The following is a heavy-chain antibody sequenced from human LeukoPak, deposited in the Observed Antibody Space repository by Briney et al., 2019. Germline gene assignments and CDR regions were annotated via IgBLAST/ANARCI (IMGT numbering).Heavy chain of an antibody. Sequence: PGGSLRLSCAASGFTFSSYWMSWVRRAPGKGLEWVANINQGGSEKYYVDSVKGRFTISRDNAKNSLYLQMNSLRAEDTAVYYCARRRPAHGIDYWGQGTLVTVSS. CDR3: ARRRPAHGIDY. CDR1: GFTFSSYW. V-gene: IGHV3-7*03. J-gene: IGHJ4*02. D-gene: IGHD1-1*01. CDR2: INQGGSEK.